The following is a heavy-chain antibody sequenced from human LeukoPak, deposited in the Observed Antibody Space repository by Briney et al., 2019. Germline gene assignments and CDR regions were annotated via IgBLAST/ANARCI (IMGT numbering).Heavy chain of an antibody. CDR1: GGSVSGYY. J-gene: IGHJ4*02. D-gene: IGHD5-24*01. CDR2: VYYSGST. CDR3: AREGMATDY. Sequence: SETLSLTCVVSGGSVSGYYWGWIRQPPGRGLEWIGYVYYSGSTNYNPSFKSRITISVDTSRNQFSLQLSSVTAADTAVYYCAREGMATDYWGQGTLVTVSS. V-gene: IGHV4-59*02.